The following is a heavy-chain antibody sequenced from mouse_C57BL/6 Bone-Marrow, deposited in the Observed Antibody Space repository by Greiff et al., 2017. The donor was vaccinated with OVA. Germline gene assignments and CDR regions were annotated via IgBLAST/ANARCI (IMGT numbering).Heavy chain of an antibody. J-gene: IGHJ4*01. V-gene: IGHV1-54*01. CDR3: ARGVYYAMDY. Sequence: QVQLQQSGAELVRPGTSVKVSCKASGYAFTNYLIEWVKQRPGQGLEWIGVINPGSGGTNYNEKFKGKATLTADKSSRTAYMQLSSLTSEDSAVYFCARGVYYAMDYWGQGTSVTVSS. CDR2: INPGSGGT. CDR1: GYAFTNYL.